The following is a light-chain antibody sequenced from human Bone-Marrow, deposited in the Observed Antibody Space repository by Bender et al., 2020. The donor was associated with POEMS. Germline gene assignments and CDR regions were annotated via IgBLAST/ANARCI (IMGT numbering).Light chain of an antibody. CDR1: SSDVGAFNL. Sequence: QSALTQPPSVSGSPGQSITISCTATSSDVGAFNLVSWYHQRPGKAPKLMIYEVTRRPPGVSSRFSAFKSGNTASLTISGLQAEDEADFYCCSYADNSVWVFGGGTKLTVL. CDR2: EVT. V-gene: IGLV2-23*02. CDR3: CSYADNSVWV. J-gene: IGLJ3*02.